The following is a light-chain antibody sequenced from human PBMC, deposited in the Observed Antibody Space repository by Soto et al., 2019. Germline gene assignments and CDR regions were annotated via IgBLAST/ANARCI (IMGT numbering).Light chain of an antibody. CDR3: QQSDTTPLFT. CDR2: AAS. Sequence: DIQMTQSPSSLSASVGDTVTITCRASQTITRHLNWYQQKPGKAPKLLIYAASTLRSGVPSRFSGSGSGTDFTLTISSLQPEDFATYYCQQSDTTPLFTFGPGTKVD. J-gene: IGKJ3*01. V-gene: IGKV1-39*01. CDR1: QTITRH.